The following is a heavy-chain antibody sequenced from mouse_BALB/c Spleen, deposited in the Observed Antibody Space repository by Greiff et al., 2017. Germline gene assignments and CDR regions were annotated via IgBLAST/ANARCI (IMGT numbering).Heavy chain of an antibody. J-gene: IGHJ1*01. CDR1: GFTFSSYY. CDR3: ARQPYGNYGYFDV. Sequence: EVQLMESGGGLVKLGGSLKLSCAASGFTFSSYYMSWVRQTPEKRLELVAAINSNGGSTYYPDTVKGRFTISRDNAKNTLYLQMSSLKSEDTALYYCARQPYGNYGYFDVWGAGTTVTVSS. D-gene: IGHD2-1*01. V-gene: IGHV5-6-2*01. CDR2: INSNGGST.